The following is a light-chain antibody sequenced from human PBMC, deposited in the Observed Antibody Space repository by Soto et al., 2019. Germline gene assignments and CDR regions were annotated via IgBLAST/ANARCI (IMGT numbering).Light chain of an antibody. Sequence: QMNQAPCSLSASVGARVTITRRASQGISNYLAWYQQKKGKVPKIMIYSASTLKSGVPSRFSGSGYGTDFNLTISSLQPEDVATYYCQKYNSAPLTFGGGTKVDIK. CDR2: SAS. V-gene: IGKV1-27*01. CDR3: QKYNSAPLT. CDR1: QGISNY. J-gene: IGKJ4*01.